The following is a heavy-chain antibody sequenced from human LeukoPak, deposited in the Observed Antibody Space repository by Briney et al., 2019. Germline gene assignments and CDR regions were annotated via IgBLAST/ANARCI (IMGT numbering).Heavy chain of an antibody. Sequence: ASVKVSCKASGGTFSSYAISWVRQAPGQGLEWMGWINLNIGGTNYAQKFQGRVTMTRNTSISTAYMELSRLRSDDTALYYCAREYCSTSSCYVRPLNWFDPWGQGTLVTISS. CDR1: GGTFSSYA. V-gene: IGHV1-2*02. CDR2: INLNIGGT. D-gene: IGHD2-2*01. CDR3: AREYCSTSSCYVRPLNWFDP. J-gene: IGHJ5*02.